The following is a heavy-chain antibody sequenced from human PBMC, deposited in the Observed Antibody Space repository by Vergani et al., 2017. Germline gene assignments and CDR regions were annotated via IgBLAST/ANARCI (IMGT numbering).Heavy chain of an antibody. J-gene: IGHJ6*03. Sequence: EVQLVQSGAEVKKPGESLKISCKGSGYSFTSYWIGWVRQMPGKGLEWMGNIYPGDSDTRYSPSFQGQVTISDDKSISPAYLQWRSLKAADTAVAYFAREGLHGAYYYYIDVWGKGTTVTVSS. D-gene: IGHD4-17*01. CDR3: AREGLHGAYYYYIDV. CDR1: GYSFTSYW. V-gene: IGHV5-51*01. CDR2: IYPGDSDT.